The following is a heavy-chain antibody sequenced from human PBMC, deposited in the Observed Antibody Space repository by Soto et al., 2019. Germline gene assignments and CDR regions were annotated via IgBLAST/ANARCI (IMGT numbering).Heavy chain of an antibody. CDR2: IRDDGSSV. CDR1: GFSFSSSP. CDR3: VRNRDTMSDWWRACSSD. J-gene: IGHJ4*02. Sequence: EVQLVQSGGGLVQPGGSLRISCAASGFSFSSSPMSWVRQVPGKGLEWISAIRDDGSSVYYVQSVKGRYTISKDNSKNTSSRRMKNRRVEDTAIYYCVRNRDTMSDWWRACSSDWGQGAQVIVSS. V-gene: IGHV3-23*02. D-gene: IGHD3-3*01.